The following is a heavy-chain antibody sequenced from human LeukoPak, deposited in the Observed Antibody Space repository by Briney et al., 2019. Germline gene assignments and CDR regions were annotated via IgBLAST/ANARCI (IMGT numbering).Heavy chain of an antibody. J-gene: IGHJ4*02. CDR1: GGSFSGYY. Sequence: SETLSLTCAVYGGSFSGYYWSWNRPSPRKGPGWVGEINHSGSTNYSPSLKSRVTISVDTSKNQFSLKLSSVTAADTAVYYCARGDGRQQLVLVYWGQGTLVTVSS. V-gene: IGHV4-34*01. CDR2: INHSGST. CDR3: ARGDGRQQLVLVY. D-gene: IGHD6-13*01.